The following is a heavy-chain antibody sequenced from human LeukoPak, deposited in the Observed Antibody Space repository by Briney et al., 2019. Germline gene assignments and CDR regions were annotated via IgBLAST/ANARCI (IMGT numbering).Heavy chain of an antibody. CDR2: INANSGGT. J-gene: IGHJ3*02. CDR1: GHTFTGYY. V-gene: IGHV1-2*02. D-gene: IGHD3-22*01. Sequence: EASVRVSCKASGHTFTGYYMHWVRQAPGQGLEWMGWINANSGGTNYAQKFQGRVTMTRDTSISTAYMELSRLGSDDTAVYYCASKWVTYYYNSSYYHYPTDVFDIWGQGTMVTVSS. CDR3: ASKWVTYYYNSSYYHYPTDVFDI.